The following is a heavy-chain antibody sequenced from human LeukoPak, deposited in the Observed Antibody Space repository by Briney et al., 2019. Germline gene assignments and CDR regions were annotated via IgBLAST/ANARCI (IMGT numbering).Heavy chain of an antibody. Sequence: PGGSLRLSCAASGFTFSSYWMSWVRRAPGKGLEGVANINQDGSEKYYVDSVKGRLSISGDNAKNSLYLQMNSLRAEDTAVYYCARKAYGLDVWGKGTTVTGSS. CDR1: GFTFSSYW. CDR3: ARKAYGLDV. J-gene: IGHJ6*04. CDR2: INQDGSEK. V-gene: IGHV3-7*01.